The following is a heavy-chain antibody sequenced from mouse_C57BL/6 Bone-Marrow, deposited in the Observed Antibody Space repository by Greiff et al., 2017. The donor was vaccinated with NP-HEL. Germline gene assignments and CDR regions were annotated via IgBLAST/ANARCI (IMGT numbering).Heavy chain of an antibody. Sequence: VQLQQPGAELVRPGSSVKLSCKASGYTFTSYWMHWVKQRPIQGLEWIGNIDPSDSETHYNQKFKDKATLTVDKSSSTAYMQLSSLTSEDSAVYYCARSDGSKAPFDYWGQGTTLTVSS. CDR3: ARSDGSKAPFDY. CDR1: GYTFTSYW. V-gene: IGHV1-52*01. J-gene: IGHJ2*01. CDR2: IDPSDSET. D-gene: IGHD1-1*01.